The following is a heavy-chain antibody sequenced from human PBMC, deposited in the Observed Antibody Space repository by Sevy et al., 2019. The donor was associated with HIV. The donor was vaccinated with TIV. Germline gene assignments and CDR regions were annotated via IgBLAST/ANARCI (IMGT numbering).Heavy chain of an antibody. J-gene: IGHJ4*02. CDR2: ISSSGSTI. CDR1: GFTFSDYY. CDR3: ARDFSWGLEYFDY. Sequence: GALRLSCAASGFTFSDYYMSWIHQAPGKGLEWVSYISSSGSTIYYADSVKGRFTISRDNAKNSLYLQMNSLRAEDTAVYYCARDFSWGLEYFDYWGQGTLVTVSS. V-gene: IGHV3-11*01. D-gene: IGHD3-16*01.